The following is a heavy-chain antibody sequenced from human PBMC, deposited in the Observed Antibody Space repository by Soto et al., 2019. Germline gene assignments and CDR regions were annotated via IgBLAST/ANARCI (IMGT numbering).Heavy chain of an antibody. D-gene: IGHD5-12*01. CDR1: GYTFTSYG. CDR3: ARDSPNNSGYDLSRWFDP. Sequence: ASVKVSCNASGYTFTSYGISLVRQAPGQGLEWMGWISAYNGNTNYAQKLQGRVTMTTDTSTSTVYMELRSLRSDDTAVYYCARDSPNNSGYDLSRWFDPWGQGSLVTVSS. J-gene: IGHJ5*02. CDR2: ISAYNGNT. V-gene: IGHV1-18*01.